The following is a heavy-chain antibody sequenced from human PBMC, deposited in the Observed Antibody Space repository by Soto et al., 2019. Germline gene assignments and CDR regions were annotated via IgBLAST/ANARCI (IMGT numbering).Heavy chain of an antibody. D-gene: IGHD3-16*01. V-gene: IGHV1-69*01. J-gene: IGHJ4*02. Sequence: QVQLVQSGAEVKKPGSSVKVSCKASGGTFSSYAISWVRQAPGQGLEWMGGIIPIFGTANYAQKFQGRVTITADESTSTAYMELSSLRSEDTAVYYCAREVLSLYYDYVWGSYPLDYWGQGTLVTVSS. CDR3: AREVLSLYYDYVWGSYPLDY. CDR2: IIPIFGTA. CDR1: GGTFSSYA.